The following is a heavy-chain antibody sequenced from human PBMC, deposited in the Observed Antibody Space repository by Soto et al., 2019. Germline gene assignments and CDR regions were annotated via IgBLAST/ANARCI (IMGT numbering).Heavy chain of an antibody. J-gene: IGHJ4*02. CDR3: ARTNSLGNNWFSIDY. CDR2: ISHDGSSK. D-gene: IGHD1-1*01. V-gene: IGHV3-30*03. Sequence: GGSLRLSCSASGFTFGSHGLHWVRQAPGKGLEWVAQISHDGSSKYYADSVKGRFTVSRDNSKNTLFLQVNSLRAEDTAVYYCARTNSLGNNWFSIDYWGQGTLVTVSS. CDR1: GFTFGSHG.